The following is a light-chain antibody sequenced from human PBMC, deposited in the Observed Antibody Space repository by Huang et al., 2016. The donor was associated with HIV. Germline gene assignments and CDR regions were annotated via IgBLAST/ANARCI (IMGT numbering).Light chain of an antibody. CDR3: QQYNNWPLT. J-gene: IGKJ4*01. CDR1: KTVTTN. Sequence: ETVMTQSPGTLSVSPGERATLSCRANKTVTTNLAWYQRKPGQAPRLLIYGASTRATGSSARFSGSGSGTEFTLAISSLQSEDFAVYYCQQYNNWPLTFGGGTSVEIK. V-gene: IGKV3D-15*01. CDR2: GAS.